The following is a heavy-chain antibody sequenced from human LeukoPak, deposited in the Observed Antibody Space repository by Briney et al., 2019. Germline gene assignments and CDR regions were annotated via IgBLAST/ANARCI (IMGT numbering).Heavy chain of an antibody. CDR1: RFTFSSYA. CDR2: ISGGGGST. CDR3: ARLPAAINGYFDP. Sequence: GGSLRLSCAASRFTFSSYAMGWVRQAPGKGLEWVSAISGGGGSTYYADSVKGRLTISRDNSKNTLYLQMERLTAEDTAVYFCARLPAAINGYFDPWGQGTLVTVSS. J-gene: IGHJ5*02. D-gene: IGHD2-2*01. V-gene: IGHV3-23*01.